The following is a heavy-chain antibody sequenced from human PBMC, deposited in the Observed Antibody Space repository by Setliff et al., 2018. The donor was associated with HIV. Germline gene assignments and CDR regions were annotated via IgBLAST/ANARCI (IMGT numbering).Heavy chain of an antibody. Sequence: SVKVSCKASGGTFRSSAISWVRQAPGQGLEWMGGIIPIFGKANYAQKFQGRVTITADESTNTAYMEMSSLRSEDTAVYYCANLVIIKSYFDYWGQGTLVTVSS. D-gene: IGHD3-10*01. CDR3: ANLVIIKSYFDY. CDR1: GGTFRSSA. J-gene: IGHJ4*02. CDR2: IIPIFGKA. V-gene: IGHV1-69*13.